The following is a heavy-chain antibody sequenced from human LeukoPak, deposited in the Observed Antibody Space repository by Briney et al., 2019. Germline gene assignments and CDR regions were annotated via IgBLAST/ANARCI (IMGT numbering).Heavy chain of an antibody. V-gene: IGHV4-61*02. CDR2: IYPSGTT. CDR1: GGSIRSGSYY. Sequence: SETLSLTCTVSGGSIRSGSYYWSWIRQPAGTGLEWIGRIYPSGTTNYNPSLKSRVTISIDTSKNHFSLKLSPVTAADTAVYYCAKGSEAARPYYFDYWGQGTLVTVSS. CDR3: AKGSEAARPYYFDY. D-gene: IGHD6-6*01. J-gene: IGHJ4*02.